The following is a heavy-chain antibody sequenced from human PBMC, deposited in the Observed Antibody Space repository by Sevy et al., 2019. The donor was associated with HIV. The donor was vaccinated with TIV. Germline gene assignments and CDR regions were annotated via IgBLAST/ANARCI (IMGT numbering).Heavy chain of an antibody. J-gene: IGHJ4*02. CDR2: INPNGGGT. V-gene: IGHV1-2*04. CDR3: ARGWYDSSGYPLLYYFDY. D-gene: IGHD3-22*01. CDR1: GYTFTGYY. Sequence: ASVKVSCKASGYTFTGYYMHWVRQAPGQGLEWMGWINPNGGGTNYAQKFQGWVTMTRDTSISTAYMELSRLRSDDTAVYYCARGWYDSSGYPLLYYFDYWGQGTLVTVSS.